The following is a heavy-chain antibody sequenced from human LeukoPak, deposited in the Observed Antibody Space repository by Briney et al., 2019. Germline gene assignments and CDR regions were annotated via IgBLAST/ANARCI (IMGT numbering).Heavy chain of an antibody. Sequence: GGSLKLPCAASGFTFSDFAMHWVRQASGKGLEWVGRVRSKAINYATAYAASVKGRFTISRDDSKNTAYLQMNSLKTEDTAVYYCTRIGLESSDYWGQGTLVTVSS. CDR3: TRIGLESSDY. CDR1: GFTFSDFA. CDR2: VRSKAINYAT. V-gene: IGHV3-73*01. J-gene: IGHJ4*02. D-gene: IGHD6-13*01.